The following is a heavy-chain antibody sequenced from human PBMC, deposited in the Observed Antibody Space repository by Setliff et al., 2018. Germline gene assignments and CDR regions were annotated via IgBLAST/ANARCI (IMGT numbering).Heavy chain of an antibody. CDR2: IYHSGTT. CDR3: ARMSGFLYMDV. V-gene: IGHV4-4*02. J-gene: IGHJ6*03. CDR1: GVSINSLNW. Sequence: SETLSLTCAVSGVSINSLNWWNWVRQPPGKGLEWIGEIYHSGTTNYNPSLKSRLTISLDTSKNQFSLNLSSVTAADTAVYYCARMSGFLYMDVWGKGTTVTVSS. D-gene: IGHD3-3*01.